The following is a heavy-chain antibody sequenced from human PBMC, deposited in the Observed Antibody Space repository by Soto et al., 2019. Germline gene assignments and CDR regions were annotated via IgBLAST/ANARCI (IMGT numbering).Heavy chain of an antibody. V-gene: IGHV4-31*03. D-gene: IGHD6-13*01. CDR3: ARAPNSWYVYFAD. Sequence: PSETLSLTCTVSGGSVISGGGDYGIWGRRHPGKGLEWIGYIYYSGSTYYTPSLKSRVTISLDTSKNQFSLKLSSVTAADTAVYFCARAPNSWYVYFADWGQGTLVTVSS. CDR2: IYYSGST. J-gene: IGHJ4*02. CDR1: GGSVISGGGDY.